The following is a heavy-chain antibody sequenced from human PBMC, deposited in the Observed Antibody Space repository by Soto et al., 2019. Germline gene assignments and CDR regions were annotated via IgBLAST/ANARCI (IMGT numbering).Heavy chain of an antibody. D-gene: IGHD3-22*01. CDR3: ARMNYYDTSGYPFDY. Sequence: SETLSLTCTVSGGSITPYYWIWIRQPPGKGLEWIGYIYFRGTTNYNPSLKSRVTMSADTSKNQFSLKLNSVTAADTAVYYCARMNYYDTSGYPFDYWGQGMMVT. V-gene: IGHV4-59*01. CDR2: IYFRGTT. CDR1: GGSITPYY. J-gene: IGHJ4*02.